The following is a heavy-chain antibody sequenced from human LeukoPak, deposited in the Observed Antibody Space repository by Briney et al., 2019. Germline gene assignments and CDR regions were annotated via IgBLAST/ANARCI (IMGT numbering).Heavy chain of an antibody. Sequence: GRSLRLSRAASGFTFSSYWMSWVRQAPGKGLEWVANIKQDGSEKYYVDSVKGRFTISRDNAKNSLYLQMNSLRAEDTAVYYCARDQNRYCSGGSCYVNYWGQGTLVTVSS. CDR2: IKQDGSEK. CDR1: GFTFSSYW. V-gene: IGHV3-7*01. J-gene: IGHJ4*02. CDR3: ARDQNRYCSGGSCYVNY. D-gene: IGHD2-15*01.